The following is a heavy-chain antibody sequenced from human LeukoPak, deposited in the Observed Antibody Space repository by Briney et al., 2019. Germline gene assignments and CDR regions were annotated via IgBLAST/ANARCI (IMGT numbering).Heavy chain of an antibody. Sequence: GRSLRLSCAASGFTFSSYGMHWVRQAPGKGLEWVAVISYDGSNKYYADSVKGRFTISRDNSKNTLYLQINSLRAEDTAIYYCARSSNWPYGMDVWGQGTTVTVSS. V-gene: IGHV3-30*03. J-gene: IGHJ6*02. CDR2: ISYDGSNK. D-gene: IGHD1-1*01. CDR3: ARSSNWPYGMDV. CDR1: GFTFSSYG.